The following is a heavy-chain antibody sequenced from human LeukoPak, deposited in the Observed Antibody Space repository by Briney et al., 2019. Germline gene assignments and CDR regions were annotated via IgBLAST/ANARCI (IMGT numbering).Heavy chain of an antibody. D-gene: IGHD1-7*01. Sequence: SETLSLTCTVSGGSISSYYWSWIRQPPGKGLEWIGYIYYSGSTNYNPSLKSRVTISVDTSKNQFTLKLSSVTAADTAVYYCARRDRELDYWGQGTLVTVSS. J-gene: IGHJ4*02. CDR1: GGSISSYY. CDR3: ARRDRELDY. CDR2: IYYSGST. V-gene: IGHV4-59*01.